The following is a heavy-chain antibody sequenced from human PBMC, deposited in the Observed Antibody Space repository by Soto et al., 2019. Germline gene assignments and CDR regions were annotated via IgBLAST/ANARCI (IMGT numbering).Heavy chain of an antibody. CDR2: ISSSSSYT. Sequence: QVQLVESGGGLVKPGGSLRLSCAASEFTFSDYYMSWIRQAPGKGLEWVAYISSSSSYTNYAEPVKGRFTISRDNIKNSVYLQMNSLRADDTAVYYCARRITIFVRSPRPEYGMDVWGQGTTVTVSS. J-gene: IGHJ6*02. CDR1: EFTFSDYY. CDR3: ARRITIFVRSPRPEYGMDV. D-gene: IGHD3-3*01. V-gene: IGHV3-11*06.